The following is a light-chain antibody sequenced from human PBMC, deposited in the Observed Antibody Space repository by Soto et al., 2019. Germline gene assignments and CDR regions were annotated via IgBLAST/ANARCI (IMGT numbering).Light chain of an antibody. CDR3: HLYGASPPT. Sequence: EIVLTQSPATLSLSPGERATLSCRASQSVGSSDLAWYQQKPGQAPRLLISGASGRATGIPDRFSASGSGTDFTLTISRLEPEDSAVFYCHLYGASPPTFGQGTKVDIK. CDR2: GAS. V-gene: IGKV3-20*01. J-gene: IGKJ1*01. CDR1: QSVGSSD.